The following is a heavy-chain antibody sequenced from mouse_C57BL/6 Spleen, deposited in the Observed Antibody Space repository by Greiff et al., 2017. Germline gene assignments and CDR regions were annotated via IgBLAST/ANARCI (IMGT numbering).Heavy chain of an antibody. CDR3: ASYYGYSAWFAY. CDR1: GYSITSGYY. J-gene: IGHJ3*01. V-gene: IGHV3-6*01. Sequence: EVKLMESGPGLVKPSPSLSLTCSVTGYSITSGYYWNWIRQFPGNKLEWMVYISHDGSNNYNPSLKNRIPITRDTSRNQFFLKLNSVTTEDTATYYCASYYGYSAWFAYWGQGTLVTVSA. D-gene: IGHD2-3*01. CDR2: ISHDGSN.